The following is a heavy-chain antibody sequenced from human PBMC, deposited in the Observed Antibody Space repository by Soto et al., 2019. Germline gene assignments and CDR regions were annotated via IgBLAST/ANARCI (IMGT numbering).Heavy chain of an antibody. CDR3: ARDQSGYCSGGSCYPDY. CDR2: IYHSGRT. J-gene: IGHJ4*02. CDR1: GGSISSSNW. V-gene: IGHV4-4*02. D-gene: IGHD2-15*01. Sequence: QVQLQESGPGLVKPSGTLSLTCAVSGGSISSSNWWSWVRQPPGKGLEWIGEIYHSGRTNYNPSLKSRVTISVDKSKNQFSLKLSSVTAADTAVYYCARDQSGYCSGGSCYPDYWGQGTLVTVSS.